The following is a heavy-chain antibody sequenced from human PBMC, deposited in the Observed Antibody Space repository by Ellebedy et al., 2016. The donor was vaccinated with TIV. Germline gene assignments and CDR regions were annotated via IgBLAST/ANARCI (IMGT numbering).Heavy chain of an antibody. D-gene: IGHD3-22*01. CDR2: IYYSGST. V-gene: IGHV4-61*08. J-gene: IGHJ2*01. CDR3: ARAQTHYYDSEDYWYFDL. Sequence: SETLSLXXTVSGGSISSGDYYWSWIRQPPGKGLEWIGYIYYSGSTNYNPSLKSRVTISVDTSKNQFSLKLSSVTAADTAVYYCARAQTHYYDSEDYWYFDLWGRGTLVTVSS. CDR1: GGSISSGDYY.